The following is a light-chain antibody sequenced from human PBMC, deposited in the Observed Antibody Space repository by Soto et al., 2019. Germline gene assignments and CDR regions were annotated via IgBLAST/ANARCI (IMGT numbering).Light chain of an antibody. CDR2: KAS. J-gene: IGKJ1*01. CDR3: QQYNSYPWT. CDR1: QSISSW. Sequence: DILMTQSPSTLSASVGDRVTITCRASQSISSWLAWYQQKPGKAPKLLIYKASSLESGVPSRFSGSGSGTEFTITISSLQPDDFATYYCQQYNSYPWTFGQGTKVEIK. V-gene: IGKV1-5*03.